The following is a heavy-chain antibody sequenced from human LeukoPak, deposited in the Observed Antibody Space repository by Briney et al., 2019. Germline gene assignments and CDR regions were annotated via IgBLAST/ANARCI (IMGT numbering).Heavy chain of an antibody. CDR2: IKQDGSAK. D-gene: IGHD2-15*01. CDR3: ARDNGWSADF. V-gene: IGHV3-7*03. Sequence: GGSLRLSCAASGFTFSRHWMYWVRQAPGKGLEWVANIKQDGSAKPYVDSVKGRFTTSRDNAKNSLFLQMNSLRAEDTAVYYCARDNGWSADFWGQGTLVTVSS. J-gene: IGHJ4*02. CDR1: GFTFSRHW.